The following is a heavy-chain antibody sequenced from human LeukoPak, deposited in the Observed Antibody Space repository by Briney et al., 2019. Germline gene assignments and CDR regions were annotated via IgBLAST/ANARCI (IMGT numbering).Heavy chain of an antibody. J-gene: IGHJ3*02. D-gene: IGHD3-16*01. CDR2: ISSSSSTI. CDR1: EFTFSSYS. V-gene: IGHV3-48*01. Sequence: GGSLRLSCAASEFTFSSYSMNWVRQAPGKGLEWVSYISSSSSTIYYADSVKGRFTISRDNAKNSLYLQMNSLRAEDTAVYYCARDPPLGGVTDAFDIWGQGTMVTVSS. CDR3: ARDPPLGGVTDAFDI.